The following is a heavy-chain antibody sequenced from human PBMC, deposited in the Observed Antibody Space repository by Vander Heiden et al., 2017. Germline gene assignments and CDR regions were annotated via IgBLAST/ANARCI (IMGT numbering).Heavy chain of an antibody. CDR1: SNAW. V-gene: IGHV3-15*07. CDR2: IKSKTEGGTT. CDR3: TTIDGDGDYAY. Sequence: SNAWMNWVRQAPGKGLEWVGRIKSKTEGGTTDYAAPVKGRFTISRDDSKNTLYLQMNSLKTEDTAVYYCTTIDGDGDYAYWGQGTLVTVSS. J-gene: IGHJ4*02. D-gene: IGHD4-17*01.